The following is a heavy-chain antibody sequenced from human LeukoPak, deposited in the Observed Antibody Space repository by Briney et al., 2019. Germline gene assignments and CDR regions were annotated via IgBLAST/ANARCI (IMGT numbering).Heavy chain of an antibody. CDR2: ISGSGSST. Sequence: GGTLRLSCAASGFTFSSYGMSWVRQAPGKGLEWVSAISGSGSSTYYADSVKGRFTISRDNSKNTLYLQMNSLRAEDTAVYYCAKYPLLWFGDGYFDLWGRGTLVTVSS. D-gene: IGHD3-10*01. CDR1: GFTFSSYG. V-gene: IGHV3-23*01. J-gene: IGHJ2*01. CDR3: AKYPLLWFGDGYFDL.